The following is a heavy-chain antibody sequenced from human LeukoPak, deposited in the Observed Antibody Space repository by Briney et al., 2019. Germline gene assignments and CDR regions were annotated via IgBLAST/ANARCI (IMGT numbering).Heavy chain of an antibody. CDR1: GYTFTRHF. CDR2: NNPNSGDT. J-gene: IGHJ4*02. CDR3: MRGGGSSWFDY. D-gene: IGHD6-13*01. Sequence: GASVQVSCRASGYTFTRHFFHWVRQAPGQGLEWMGWNNPNSGDTNFAQKFQGRVTLTRDTSISTVYMELTSLRSDDTAVYYCMRGGGSSWFDYWGQGTLVSVSS. V-gene: IGHV1-2*02.